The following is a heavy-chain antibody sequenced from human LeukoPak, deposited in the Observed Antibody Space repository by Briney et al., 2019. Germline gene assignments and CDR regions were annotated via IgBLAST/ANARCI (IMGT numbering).Heavy chain of an antibody. D-gene: IGHD3-10*01. CDR3: ARDVYYYGSGSSHGMDV. V-gene: IGHV1-18*01. CDR2: ISAYNGNT. Sequence: ASVKVSCKASGYTFTSYGISWVRQAPGQGLEWMGWISAYNGNTNYAQKLQGRVTMTTDTSTSTAYMELRSLRSDDTAVYYCARDVYYYGSGSSHGMDVWGQGTTVTVSS. CDR1: GYTFTSYG. J-gene: IGHJ6*02.